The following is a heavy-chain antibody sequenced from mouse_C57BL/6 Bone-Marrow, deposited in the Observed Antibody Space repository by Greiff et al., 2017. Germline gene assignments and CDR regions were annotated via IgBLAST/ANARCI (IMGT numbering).Heavy chain of an antibody. Sequence: VQLQQSGAELARPGASVKMSCKASGYTFTSYTMHWVKQRPGQGLEWIGYINPSSGYSKYNQKFKDKATLTADKSSSTDYMQLSSLTAEDSAVYYCARDPNWAWCAYWGQGTLVTVSA. V-gene: IGHV1-4*01. CDR2: INPSSGYS. CDR1: GYTFTSYT. D-gene: IGHD4-1*01. J-gene: IGHJ3*01. CDR3: ARDPNWAWCAY.